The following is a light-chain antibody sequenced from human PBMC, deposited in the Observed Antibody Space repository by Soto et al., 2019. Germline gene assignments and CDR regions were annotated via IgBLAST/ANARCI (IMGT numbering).Light chain of an antibody. Sequence: DIQMTQSPSSLSASVGDRVTITCRASQSISSYLNWYQQKPGKAPKLLIYAASSLESGVPSRFSGSGSGTEFTLTISSLQPDDFATYYCQHYNSYSLTFGQGTKVDIK. J-gene: IGKJ1*01. CDR3: QHYNSYSLT. V-gene: IGKV1-5*01. CDR2: AAS. CDR1: QSISSY.